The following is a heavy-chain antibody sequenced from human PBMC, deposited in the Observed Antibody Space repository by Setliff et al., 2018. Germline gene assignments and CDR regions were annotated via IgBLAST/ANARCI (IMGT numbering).Heavy chain of an antibody. CDR3: ARVTIAVAGYFDF. J-gene: IGHJ4*02. V-gene: IGHV1-18*01. CDR2: ISAYNGNT. CDR1: GYTFTSYG. Sequence: ASVKVSCKASGYTFTSYGINWVRQAPGQGLEWMGWISAYNGNTNYAQKLQGRVTMTTDTSTRTAYMEVPSLRSDDTAVYYCARVTIAVAGYFDFWGQGTLVTVSS. D-gene: IGHD6-19*01.